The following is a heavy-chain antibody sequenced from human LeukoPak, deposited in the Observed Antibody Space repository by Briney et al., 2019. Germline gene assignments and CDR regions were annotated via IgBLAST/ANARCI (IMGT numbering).Heavy chain of an antibody. V-gene: IGHV1-3*01. Sequence: GASVKVSCKASGYTFTSYAMHWVRQAPGQRLEGMGWINAGNGNTKYSQKFQGRVTITRDTSASTAYMELSSLRSEDTAVYYCARALDSSGWYAYWGQGTLVTVSS. J-gene: IGHJ4*02. CDR3: ARALDSSGWYAY. CDR1: GYTFTSYA. D-gene: IGHD6-19*01. CDR2: INAGNGNT.